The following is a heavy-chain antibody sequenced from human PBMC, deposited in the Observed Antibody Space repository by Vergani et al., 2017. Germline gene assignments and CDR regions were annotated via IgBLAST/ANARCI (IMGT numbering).Heavy chain of an antibody. D-gene: IGHD3-3*01. J-gene: IGHJ5*02. CDR2: IIPILGTA. V-gene: IGHV1-69*11. CDR1: GGTFSSYA. Sequence: QVQLVQSGAEVKKPGSSVKVSCKASGGTFSSYAISWVRQAPGQGLEWMGRIIPILGTANYAQKFQGRVTITADESTSTAYMELRSLRSDDTAVYYCAGRTIPPRDWFDPWGQGTLVTVSS. CDR3: AGRTIPPRDWFDP.